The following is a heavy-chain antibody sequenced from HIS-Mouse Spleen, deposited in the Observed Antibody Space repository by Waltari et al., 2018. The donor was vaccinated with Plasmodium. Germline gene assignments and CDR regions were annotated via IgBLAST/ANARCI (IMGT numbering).Heavy chain of an antibody. V-gene: IGHV3-74*01. CDR2: INSDGSST. Sequence: EVQLVESGGGLVQPGGSLRLSGAASGFTFSSYCMHGVRQAPGKGLVWVSRINSDGSSTSYADSVKGRFTISRDNAKNTLYLQMNSLRAEDTAVYYCARDKPSNYGYFDYWGQGTLVTVSS. J-gene: IGHJ4*02. D-gene: IGHD4-4*01. CDR3: ARDKPSNYGYFDY. CDR1: GFTFSSYC.